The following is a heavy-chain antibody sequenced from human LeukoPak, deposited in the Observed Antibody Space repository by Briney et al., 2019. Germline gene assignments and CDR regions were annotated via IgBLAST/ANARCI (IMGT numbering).Heavy chain of an antibody. Sequence: TGGSLRLSCAASGFTFSAYAIHWVRQAPGKGLEWVAVISYDGGNIYYTDSVKGRFTISRDNSKNTLFLQMNSLRGEDTAVYYCAKDPASGSSYYFYGMDVWGQGTTVTVSS. CDR3: AKDPASGSSYYFYGMDV. CDR1: GFTFSAYA. J-gene: IGHJ6*02. D-gene: IGHD1-26*01. V-gene: IGHV3-30*18. CDR2: ISYDGGNI.